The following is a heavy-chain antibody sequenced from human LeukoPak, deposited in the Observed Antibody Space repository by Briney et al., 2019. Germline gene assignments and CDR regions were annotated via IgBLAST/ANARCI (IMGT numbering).Heavy chain of an antibody. CDR3: AKDKRGIAAAGYFDY. J-gene: IGHJ4*02. V-gene: IGHV3-23*01. CDR1: GFTFSSYA. CDR2: ISGSGGST. D-gene: IGHD6-13*01. Sequence: PGGSLRLSCAASGFTFSSYAMSWVRQAPGKGLEWVSAISGSGGSTYYADSVKGRFTISRDNSKNTLYLQMNSLRAEDTALYYCAKDKRGIAAAGYFDYWGQGTLVTVSS.